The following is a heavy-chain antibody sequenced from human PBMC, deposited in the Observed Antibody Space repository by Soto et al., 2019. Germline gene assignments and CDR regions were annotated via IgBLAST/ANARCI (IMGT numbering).Heavy chain of an antibody. CDR1: GGTFSSYA. J-gene: IGHJ6*02. D-gene: IGHD2-2*01. V-gene: IGHV1-69*01. CDR2: IIPIFGTA. CDR3: ARAQGGSTSLDIYYYYYYGMDV. Sequence: QVQLVQSGAEVKKPGSSVKVSCKAPGGTFSSYAISWVRQAPGQGLEWMGGIIPIFGTANYAQKFQGRVTITADESTSTGYMEVSSLRSADTAVYDCARAQGGSTSLDIYYYYYYGMDVWGQGTTVTVSS.